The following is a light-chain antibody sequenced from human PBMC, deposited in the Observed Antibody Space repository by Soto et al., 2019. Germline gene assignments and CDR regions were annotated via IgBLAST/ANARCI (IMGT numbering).Light chain of an antibody. Sequence: DIQMTQSPSSLSASVGDRVTITCRASQSISTYLNWYQQKPRKAPKLLIFGASSVQSGVSSRFSGSGSGTDFTLTISSLQPEDFATYNCQQSYSTPLTFGGGTKVDIK. CDR3: QQSYSTPLT. V-gene: IGKV1-39*01. CDR2: GAS. CDR1: QSISTY. J-gene: IGKJ4*01.